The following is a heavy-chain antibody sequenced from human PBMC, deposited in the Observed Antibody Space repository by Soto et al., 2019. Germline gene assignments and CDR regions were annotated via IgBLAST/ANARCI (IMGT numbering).Heavy chain of an antibody. V-gene: IGHV4-34*01. CDR3: AGGSDGVIVVVPAASTTRKYYYYGMDV. CDR2: INHSGST. D-gene: IGHD2-2*01. CDR1: GGSFSGYY. Sequence: PSETLSLTCAVYGGSFSGYYWSWIRQPPGKGLEWIGEINHSGSTNYNPSLKSRVTISVDTSKNQFSLKLSSVTAADTAVYYCAGGSDGVIVVVPAASTTRKYYYYGMDVWGQGT. J-gene: IGHJ6*02.